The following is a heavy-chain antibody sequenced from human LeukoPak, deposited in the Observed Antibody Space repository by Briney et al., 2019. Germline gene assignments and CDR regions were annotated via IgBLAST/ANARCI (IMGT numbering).Heavy chain of an antibody. D-gene: IGHD3-22*01. V-gene: IGHV4-34*01. CDR1: GGSFSGYY. CDR2: INHSGST. Sequence: PSETLSLTCAVYGGSFSGYYWSWFRQPPGKGLEWIGEINHSGSTNYNPSLKSRVTISVDTSKSQFSLKLSSVTAADTAVYYCARGTMIVLHYWGQGTLVTVSS. CDR3: ARGTMIVLHY. J-gene: IGHJ4*02.